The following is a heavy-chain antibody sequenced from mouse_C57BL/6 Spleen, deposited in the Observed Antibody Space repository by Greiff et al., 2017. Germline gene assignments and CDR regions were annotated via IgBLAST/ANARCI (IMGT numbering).Heavy chain of an antibody. Sequence: QVQLKQSGAELMKPGASVKLSCKATGYTFNGYWIEWVKQRPGHGLEWIGEILPGSGSTNYNEKFKGKATFTADTSSNTAYMQLSSLTTEDSAIYYCAREITTVVDDWYFDVWGTGTTVTVSS. CDR3: AREITTVVDDWYFDV. CDR2: ILPGSGST. V-gene: IGHV1-9*01. CDR1: GYTFNGYW. J-gene: IGHJ1*03. D-gene: IGHD1-1*01.